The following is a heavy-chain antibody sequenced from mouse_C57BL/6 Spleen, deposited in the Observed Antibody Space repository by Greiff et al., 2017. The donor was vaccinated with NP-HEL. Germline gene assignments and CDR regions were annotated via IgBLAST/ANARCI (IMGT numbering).Heavy chain of an antibody. CDR1: GYAFSSYW. CDR2: IYPGDGDT. J-gene: IGHJ2*01. CDR3: ARRSRPYYFDY. Sequence: VQLQESGAELVKPGASVKISCKASGYAFSSYWMNWVKQRPGKGLEWIGQIYPGDGDTNYNGKFKGKATLTADKSSSTAYMQLSSLTSEDSAVYFCARRSRPYYFDYWGQGTTLTVSS. V-gene: IGHV1-80*01.